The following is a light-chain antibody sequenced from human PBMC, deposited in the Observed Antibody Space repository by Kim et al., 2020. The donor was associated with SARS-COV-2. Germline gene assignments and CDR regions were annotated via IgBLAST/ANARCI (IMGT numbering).Light chain of an antibody. Sequence: DVVMTQSPLSLPVTLGQPASISCRSSQSLVHSDGNTYLNWFQQRPGQSPRRLFYKVSNRDSGVPDRFSGSGSGTDFTLKISRVEAEDVGVYYCMQGTQRPRTFGQGTKGESK. CDR3: MQGTQRPRT. V-gene: IGKV2-30*02. J-gene: IGKJ1*01. CDR2: KVS. CDR1: QSLVHSDGNTY.